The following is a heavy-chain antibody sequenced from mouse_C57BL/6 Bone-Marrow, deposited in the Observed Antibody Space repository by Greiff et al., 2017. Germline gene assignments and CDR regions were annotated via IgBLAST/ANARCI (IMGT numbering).Heavy chain of an antibody. V-gene: IGHV1-4*01. J-gene: IGHJ1*03. Sequence: VQLQQSGAELARPGASVKMSCKASGYTFTSYTMHWVKQRPGQGLEWIGYINPSSGYTKYNQKFKDKATLTADKSSSTAYMQLSSLTSEDSAVYYCARYGDGYPWYFDVWGTGTTVTVSS. D-gene: IGHD2-3*01. CDR3: ARYGDGYPWYFDV. CDR1: GYTFTSYT. CDR2: INPSSGYT.